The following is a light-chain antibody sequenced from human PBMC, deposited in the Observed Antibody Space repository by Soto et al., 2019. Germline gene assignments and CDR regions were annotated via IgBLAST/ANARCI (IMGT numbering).Light chain of an antibody. V-gene: IGLV2-14*03. Sequence: QSALTQPASVSGSPGQSITISCTGTSSDVGGYNYVSWYQQHPGHAPKLMIFDVSYRPSGVSNRFSGFKSGNTASLTISGLQAEDEADYYCSSYTSSSTVVFGGGTKLTVL. CDR3: SSYTSSSTVV. CDR2: DVS. J-gene: IGLJ2*01. CDR1: SSDVGGYNY.